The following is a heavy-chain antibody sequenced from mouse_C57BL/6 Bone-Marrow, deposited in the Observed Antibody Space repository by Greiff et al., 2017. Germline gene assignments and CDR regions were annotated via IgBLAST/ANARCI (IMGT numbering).Heavy chain of an antibody. CDR3: ARGPYYGSSYAWFAY. D-gene: IGHD1-1*01. Sequence: QVQLKQPGAELARPGASVKLSCKASGYTFTSYGISWVKQRTGQGLEWIGEIYPRSGNTSDNEKFKGQATLTADKSSSAAYMELRSLTSEDSAVYFCARGPYYGSSYAWFAYWGQGTLVTVSA. V-gene: IGHV1-81*01. CDR1: GYTFTSYG. J-gene: IGHJ3*01. CDR2: IYPRSGNT.